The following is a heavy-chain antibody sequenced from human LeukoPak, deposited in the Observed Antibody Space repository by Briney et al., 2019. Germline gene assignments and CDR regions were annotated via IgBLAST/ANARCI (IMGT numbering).Heavy chain of an antibody. V-gene: IGHV1-18*01. Sequence: ASVKVSCKASGYTLTSYGISWVRQAPGQGLEWMGWISAYNGNTNYAQKLQGRVTMTTDTSTSTAYMELMSLRSDDTAVYYCARAGHHYYDSSRNAFDIWGQGTMVTVSS. CDR3: ARAGHHYYDSSRNAFDI. D-gene: IGHD3-22*01. CDR1: GYTLTSYG. CDR2: ISAYNGNT. J-gene: IGHJ3*02.